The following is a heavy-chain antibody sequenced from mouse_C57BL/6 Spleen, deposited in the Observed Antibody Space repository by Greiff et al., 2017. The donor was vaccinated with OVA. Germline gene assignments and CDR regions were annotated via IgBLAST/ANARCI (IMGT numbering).Heavy chain of an antibody. Sequence: QVQLQQSGAELVRPGASVTLSCKASGYTFTDYEMHWVKQTPVHGLEWIGAIDPETGGTAYNQKFKGKAILTADKSSSTAYMEHRSLTSEDSAVYYCTRPGYYGGFAYWGQGTLVTVSA. CDR3: TRPGYYGGFAY. D-gene: IGHD1-1*01. J-gene: IGHJ3*01. CDR1: GYTFTDYE. CDR2: IDPETGGT. V-gene: IGHV1-15*01.